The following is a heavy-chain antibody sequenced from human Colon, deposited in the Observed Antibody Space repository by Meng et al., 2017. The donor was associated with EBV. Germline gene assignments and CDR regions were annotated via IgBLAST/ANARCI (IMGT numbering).Heavy chain of an antibody. Sequence: EVQVVGSGGASVQPGGSLRLSCAASGFTFSNYWMHWVRQVPGKGLEWVSRTNEDGGITTYADSVKGRFTISRDNTKNTLYLQMNSLRAEDTAMYFCSRDLVGSDDDWGQGTLVTVSS. CDR2: TNEDGGIT. V-gene: IGHV3-74*01. CDR3: SRDLVGSDDD. J-gene: IGHJ4*02. D-gene: IGHD6-25*01. CDR1: GFTFSNYW.